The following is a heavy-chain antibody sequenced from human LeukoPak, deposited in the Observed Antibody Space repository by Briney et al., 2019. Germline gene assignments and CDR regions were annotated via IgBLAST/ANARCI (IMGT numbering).Heavy chain of an antibody. Sequence: ASVRVSCKASGYTFTDYYMHWVRQAPGQGLEWMGWINPNSGGTNYAQKFQGRVTMTRDTSISTAYMELSRLRSEDTAVYYCARGITMVRGVIITPLYYYYMDVWGKGTTVTVSS. CDR1: GYTFTDYY. CDR3: ARGITMVRGVIITPLYYYYMDV. D-gene: IGHD3-10*01. J-gene: IGHJ6*03. V-gene: IGHV1-2*02. CDR2: INPNSGGT.